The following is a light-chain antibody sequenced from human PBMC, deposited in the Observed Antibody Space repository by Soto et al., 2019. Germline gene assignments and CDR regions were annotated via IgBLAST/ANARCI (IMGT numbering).Light chain of an antibody. CDR1: KLGDKY. CDR3: QAWDSSTAGVV. J-gene: IGLJ2*01. Sequence: SYELTQPPSVSVSPGQTASITCSGDKLGDKYACWYQQKPGQSHVLVIYQDNKRPSGIPERFSGSNSGNTATLTISGTQAMDEADYYCQAWDSSTAGVVFGGGTKLTVL. CDR2: QDN. V-gene: IGLV3-1*01.